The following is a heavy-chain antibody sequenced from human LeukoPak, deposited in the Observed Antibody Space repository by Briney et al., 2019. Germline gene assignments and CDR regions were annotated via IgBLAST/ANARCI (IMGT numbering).Heavy chain of an antibody. D-gene: IGHD6-19*01. CDR2: IYYNVSA. CDR1: GFAVDNNY. CDR3: ATRHPPTGWYERYFDL. Sequence: GGSLRLCCVASGFAVDNNYMSWVRRAPGKGLECVSVIYYNVSASYADSVKGRFTISRDNAKNTLFLQVGSLKPDDMGVYYCATRHPPTGWYERYFDLWGRGTLVTVSS. J-gene: IGHJ2*01. V-gene: IGHV3-66*03.